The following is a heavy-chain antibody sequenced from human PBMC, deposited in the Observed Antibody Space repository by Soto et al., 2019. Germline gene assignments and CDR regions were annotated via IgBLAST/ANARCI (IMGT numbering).Heavy chain of an antibody. V-gene: IGHV3-13*01. CDR3: ARAGNYGDSQGYFDY. J-gene: IGHJ4*02. CDR1: GFTFSSYD. CDR2: IGTAGDT. Sequence: GSLRLSCAASGFTFSSYDMHWVRQATGKGLEWVSAIGTAGDTYYPGSVKGRFTISRENAKNSLYLQMNSLRAGDTAVYYCARAGNYGDSQGYFDYWGQGTLVTVSS. D-gene: IGHD4-17*01.